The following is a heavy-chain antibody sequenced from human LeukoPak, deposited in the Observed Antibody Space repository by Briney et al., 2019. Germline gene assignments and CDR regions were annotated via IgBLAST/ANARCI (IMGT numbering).Heavy chain of an antibody. Sequence: SETLSLTCAVSGYSISSGYYWGWIRQPPGKGLEWIGSIYHSGSTYYNLSLKSRVTISVDTSKNQFSLKLSSVTAADTAVYYCARGLLADYWGQGTLVTVSS. J-gene: IGHJ4*02. V-gene: IGHV4-38-2*01. D-gene: IGHD3-3*02. CDR1: GYSISSGYY. CDR3: ARGLLADY. CDR2: IYHSGST.